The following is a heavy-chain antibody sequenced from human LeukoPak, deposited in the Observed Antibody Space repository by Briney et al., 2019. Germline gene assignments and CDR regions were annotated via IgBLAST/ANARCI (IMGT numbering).Heavy chain of an antibody. Sequence: GGSLRLSCAASGFTFSSYAMSWVRQAPGKGLEWVSAISGSGGSTYYADSVKGRFTISRDNSKNTLYLQMNSLRAEDTAVYYCARVQMRGTYYYDSSGYYHEDYYFDYWGQGTLVTVSS. CDR2: ISGSGGST. J-gene: IGHJ4*02. D-gene: IGHD3-22*01. V-gene: IGHV3-23*01. CDR1: GFTFSSYA. CDR3: ARVQMRGTYYYDSSGYYHEDYYFDY.